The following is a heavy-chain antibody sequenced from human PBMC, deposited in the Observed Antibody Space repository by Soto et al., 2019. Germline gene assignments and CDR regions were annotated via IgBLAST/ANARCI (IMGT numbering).Heavy chain of an antibody. CDR1: GGSISSSIYY. D-gene: IGHD1-26*01. J-gene: IGHJ4*02. CDR2: IFYSGST. Sequence: PSETLSLTCTVSGGSISSSIYYGGWIRRPPGKGPEWIGSIFYSGSTYYNTSLKSRVNISVDTSKNQFSLKLSSVTAADTAVYYCARHDYSGSYYDYWGQGTLVTVSS. V-gene: IGHV4-39*01. CDR3: ARHDYSGSYYDY.